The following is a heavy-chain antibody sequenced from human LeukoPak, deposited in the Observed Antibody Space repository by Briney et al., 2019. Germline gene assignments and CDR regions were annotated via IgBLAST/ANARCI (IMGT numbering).Heavy chain of an antibody. Sequence: PGGSLRLSCAASGFTSDDYAMHWVRQAPGEGLEWVSGVSWNSGSIGYADSVKGRFTISRDNAKNSLYLQMNSLRGEDTAFYYCAKDISRYNWNYQSHYYGMDVWGQGTTVTVSS. D-gene: IGHD1-7*01. CDR3: AKDISRYNWNYQSHYYGMDV. CDR1: GFTSDDYA. J-gene: IGHJ6*02. V-gene: IGHV3-9*02. CDR2: VSWNSGSI.